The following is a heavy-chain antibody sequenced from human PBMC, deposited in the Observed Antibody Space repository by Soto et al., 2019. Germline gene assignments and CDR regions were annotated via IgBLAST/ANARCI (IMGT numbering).Heavy chain of an antibody. CDR2: IASISGRT. CDR1: GGTCVGAG. V-gene: IGHV3-23*01. Sequence: VSLRLCLTAAGGTCVGAGMTWVRKPLGKGLERVSGIASISGRTNYDNSEKGRFTISKDTSKNTVYLQMNSLRAEATALYYCAKEGEIVATIGALEYWRQGALVAV. J-gene: IGHJ4*02. D-gene: IGHD5-12*01. CDR3: AKEGEIVATIGALEY.